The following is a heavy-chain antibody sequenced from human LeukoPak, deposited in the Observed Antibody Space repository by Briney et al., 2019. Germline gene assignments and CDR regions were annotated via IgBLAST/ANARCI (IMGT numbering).Heavy chain of an antibody. J-gene: IGHJ4*02. V-gene: IGHV4-34*01. Sequence: SETLSLTCAVYGGSFSGYYWSWIRQPPGKGLEWIGEINHSGSTNYNPSLKSRVTISVDTSKNQFSLKLSSVTAADTAVYYCARRSEYYYGSGSWVYWGQGTLVTVSS. D-gene: IGHD3-10*01. CDR1: GGSFSGYY. CDR3: ARRSEYYYGSGSWVY. CDR2: INHSGST.